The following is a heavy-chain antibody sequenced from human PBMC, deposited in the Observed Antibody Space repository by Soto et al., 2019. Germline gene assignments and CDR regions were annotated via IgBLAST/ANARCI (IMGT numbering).Heavy chain of an antibody. V-gene: IGHV5-10-1*01. Sequence: PGESLKISCKGSGYSFTSYWISWVRQMPGKGLEWMGRIDPSDSYTNYSPSFQGHVTISADKSISTAYLQWSSLKASDTAMYYCARYELRYSYGRYYYYGMDVWGQGTTVTVSS. CDR3: ARYELRYSYGRYYYYGMDV. CDR2: IDPSDSYT. J-gene: IGHJ6*02. D-gene: IGHD5-18*01. CDR1: GYSFTSYW.